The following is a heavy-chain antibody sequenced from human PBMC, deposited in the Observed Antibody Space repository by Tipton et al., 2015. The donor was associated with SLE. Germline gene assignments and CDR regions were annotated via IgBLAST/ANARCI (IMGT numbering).Heavy chain of an antibody. Sequence: SLRLSCEASGFTFSNYGMHWVRQAPGKGLEWVGVIRYDGRNKYYADSVKGRFTISRDNSKNTLYLQMNSLGADDTAVYYCAKVPPGPYWYFDLWGRGTLVTVSS. V-gene: IGHV3-30*02. CDR2: IRYDGRNK. CDR1: GFTFSNYG. J-gene: IGHJ2*01. CDR3: AKVPPGPYWYFDL. D-gene: IGHD7-27*01.